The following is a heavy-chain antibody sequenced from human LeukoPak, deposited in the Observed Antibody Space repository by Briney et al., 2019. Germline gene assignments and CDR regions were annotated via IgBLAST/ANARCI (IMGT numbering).Heavy chain of an antibody. CDR2: TYYRSKWYN. D-gene: IGHD3-3*01. CDR1: GDSVSSNSAA. J-gene: IGHJ6*03. Sequence: PSQTLSLTRAISGDSVSSNSAAGNWIRQSPSRGLEWLGRTYYRSKWYNDYAVSVKSRITINPDTSKNQFSLQLNSVTPEDTAVYYCARSRFGVVVTYYYYYMDVWGKGTTVTVSS. V-gene: IGHV6-1*01. CDR3: ARSRFGVVVTYYYYYMDV.